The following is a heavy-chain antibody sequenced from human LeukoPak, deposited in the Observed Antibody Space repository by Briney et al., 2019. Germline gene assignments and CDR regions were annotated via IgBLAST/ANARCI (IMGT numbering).Heavy chain of an antibody. CDR3: LRGDSRDF. Sequence: GGSLRLSCAACGFAFSTYTMNWARQAPGKGLEWVASINSGGTTTHYAFSVKGRFTISRDNAQNVLYLQMNGLGGDDAAVYYCLRGDSRDFWGQGTLVTVSS. V-gene: IGHV3-21*06. J-gene: IGHJ4*02. D-gene: IGHD3-22*01. CDR1: GFAFSTYT. CDR2: INSGGTTT.